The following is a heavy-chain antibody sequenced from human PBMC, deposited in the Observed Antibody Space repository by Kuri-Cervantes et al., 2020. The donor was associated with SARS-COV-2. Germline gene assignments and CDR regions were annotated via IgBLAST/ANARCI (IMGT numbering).Heavy chain of an antibody. J-gene: IGHJ6*03. V-gene: IGHV4-59*01. CDR3: ARGRTLGYCSSTSCSSYYYYYYMDV. CDR1: GGSISSYY. CDR2: IYYSGST. Sequence: SETLSLTCTVSGGSISSYYWSWIRQPAGKGLEWIGYIYYSGSTNYNPSLKSRVTISVDTSKNQFSLKLSSVTAADTAVYYCARGRTLGYCSSTSCSSYYYYYYMDVWGKGTTVTVSS. D-gene: IGHD2-2*01.